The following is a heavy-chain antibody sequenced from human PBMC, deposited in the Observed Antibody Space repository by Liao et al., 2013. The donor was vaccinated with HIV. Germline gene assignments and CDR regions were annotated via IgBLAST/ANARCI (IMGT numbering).Heavy chain of an antibody. J-gene: IGHJ3*02. CDR2: INHSGST. CDR3: AGGDGYNDDVFDI. Sequence: QVQLQQWGAGLLKPSETLSLTCAVYGGSFSGYYWSWIRQPPGKGLEWIGEINHSGSTNYNPSLKSRVTISVDTSKNQFSLKLRSVTAADTAVYYCAGGDGYNDDVFDIWGQGTMVTVSS. CDR1: GGSFSGYY. D-gene: IGHD5-24*01. V-gene: IGHV4-34*01.